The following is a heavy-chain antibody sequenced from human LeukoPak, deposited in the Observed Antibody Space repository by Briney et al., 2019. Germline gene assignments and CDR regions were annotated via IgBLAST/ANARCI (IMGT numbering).Heavy chain of an antibody. Sequence: PGGSLRLSCAASGFTFSSYEMNWVRQAPGKGLEWVSYISSSGSTIYYADSVKGRFTISRDNAKNSLYLQMNSLRAEDTAVYYCARDPSYSGYSSSWYDYWGQGTLVTVSS. V-gene: IGHV3-48*03. CDR3: ARDPSYSGYSSSWYDY. J-gene: IGHJ4*02. CDR1: GFTFSSYE. D-gene: IGHD6-13*01. CDR2: ISSSGSTI.